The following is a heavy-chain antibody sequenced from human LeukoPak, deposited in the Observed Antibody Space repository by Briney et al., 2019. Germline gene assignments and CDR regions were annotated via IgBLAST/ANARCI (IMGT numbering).Heavy chain of an antibody. CDR3: ARDLEYSSGWYRAIGY. D-gene: IGHD6-19*01. J-gene: IGHJ4*02. Sequence: GRSLRLSCAASGFTFSSYGMHWVRQAPGKGLEWVAVIWYDGSNKYYADSAKGRFTISRDNSKNTLYLQMNSLRAEDTAVYYCARDLEYSSGWYRAIGYWGQGTLVTVSS. CDR2: IWYDGSNK. CDR1: GFTFSSYG. V-gene: IGHV3-33*08.